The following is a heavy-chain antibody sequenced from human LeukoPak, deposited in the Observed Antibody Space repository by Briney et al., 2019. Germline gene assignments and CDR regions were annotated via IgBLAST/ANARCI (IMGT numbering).Heavy chain of an antibody. CDR2: INHSGST. J-gene: IGHJ4*02. CDR3: ASEGYSSGWHPFDY. V-gene: IGHV4-34*01. Sequence: SETLSLTCAVYGGSFSGYYWSWIRQPPGKGLEWIGEINHSGSTNYNPSLKSRVTISVDTSKNQFSLKLSSVTAADTAVYYCASEGYSSGWHPFDYWGQGTLVTVSS. CDR1: GGSFSGYY. D-gene: IGHD6-25*01.